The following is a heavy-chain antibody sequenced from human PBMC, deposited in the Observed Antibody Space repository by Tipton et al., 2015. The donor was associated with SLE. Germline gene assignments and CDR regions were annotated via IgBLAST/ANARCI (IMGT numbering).Heavy chain of an antibody. CDR1: GFTFNIHG. CDR2: ISGGGGGT. D-gene: IGHD6-13*01. Sequence: GSLRLSCAASGFTFNIHGMTWVRQAPGKGLEWVSGISGGGGGTYYADSVKGRFSMSRDNSKNTLYLQTNSLRAEDTAVYYCAMRKGAAGSTSYFDFWGQGMLVTVSS. CDR3: AMRKGAAGSTSYFDF. V-gene: IGHV3-23*01. J-gene: IGHJ4*02.